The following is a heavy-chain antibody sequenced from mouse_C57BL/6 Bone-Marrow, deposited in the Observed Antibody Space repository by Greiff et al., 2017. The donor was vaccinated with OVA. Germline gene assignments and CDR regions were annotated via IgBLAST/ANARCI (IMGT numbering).Heavy chain of an antibody. CDR1: GFSLPSYA. D-gene: IGHD4-1*01. V-gene: IGHV2-9-1*01. CDR2: IWPGGGT. Sequence: VQLVESGPGLVAPSQSLSITCTVSGFSLPSYAISWVRQPPGKGLEWLGVIWPGGGTHYNSALKSRLSISKDNSKIQVFLKMNSLQTDDTARYYCARGTGTRYFDVWGTGTTVTVSS. J-gene: IGHJ1*03. CDR3: ARGTGTRYFDV.